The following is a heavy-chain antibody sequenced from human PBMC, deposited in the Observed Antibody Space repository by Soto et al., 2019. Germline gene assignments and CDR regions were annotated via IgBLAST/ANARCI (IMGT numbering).Heavy chain of an antibody. D-gene: IGHD6-13*01. J-gene: IGHJ6*02. V-gene: IGHV3-11*01. CDR2: ISSSGSTI. CDR1: GFTFSDYY. Sequence: QVQLVESGGGLVKPGGSLRLSCAASGFTFSDYYMSWIRQAPGKGLEWVSYISSSGSTIYYADSVKGRFTISRDNAKNSLYLQMNSLRDEDTAVYYRACIRGPLSSSSWYHMHVWGQGTTVTVSS. CDR3: ACIRGPLSSSSWYHMHV.